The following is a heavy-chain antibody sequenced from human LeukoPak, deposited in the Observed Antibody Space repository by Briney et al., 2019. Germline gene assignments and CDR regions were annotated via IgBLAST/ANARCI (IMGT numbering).Heavy chain of an antibody. V-gene: IGHV3-74*01. J-gene: IGHJ4*02. D-gene: IGHD6-13*01. CDR2: IESDGSST. Sequence: GGSLRLSCEASGFTFRSYWMHWVRQAPGKGLMWVSRIESDGSSTNYADSVKGRFTISRDNARNTVYLQMNSLRADDTAVYYCARDPSSWNGFFDSWGQGTLVTVSS. CDR1: GFTFRSYW. CDR3: ARDPSSWNGFFDS.